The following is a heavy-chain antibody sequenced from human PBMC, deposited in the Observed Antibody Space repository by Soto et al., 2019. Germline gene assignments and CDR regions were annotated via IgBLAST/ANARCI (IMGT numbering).Heavy chain of an antibody. V-gene: IGHV3-30-3*01. Sequence: VQVLESGGGLVQPGGSLRLSCAASEFTFSSYAMHWVRQAPGKGLEWVAVISYDGSNKYYADSVKGRFTISRDNSKNTLYLQMNSLRAEDTAVYYCARSDYDYVWGSYRSPYYYGMDVWGQGTTVTVSS. J-gene: IGHJ6*02. CDR2: ISYDGSNK. CDR1: EFTFSSYA. CDR3: ARSDYDYVWGSYRSPYYYGMDV. D-gene: IGHD3-16*02.